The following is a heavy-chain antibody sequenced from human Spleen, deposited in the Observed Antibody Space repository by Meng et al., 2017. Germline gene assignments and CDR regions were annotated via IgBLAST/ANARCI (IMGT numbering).Heavy chain of an antibody. V-gene: IGHV3-33*01. CDR2: IWYDGSNK. D-gene: IGHD1-26*01. CDR3: ARDMGEQQLAIVGATYFDY. Sequence: GGSLRLSCAASGFTFSSYGMHWVRQAPGKGLEWVAVIWYDGSNKYYADSVKGRFTISRDNSKNTLYLQMNSLRAEDTAVYYCARDMGEQQLAIVGATYFDYWGQGTTVTVSS. J-gene: IGHJ4*03. CDR1: GFTFSSYG.